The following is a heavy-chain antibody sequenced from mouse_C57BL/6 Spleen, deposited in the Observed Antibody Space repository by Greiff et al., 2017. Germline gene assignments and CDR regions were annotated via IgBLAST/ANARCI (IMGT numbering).Heavy chain of an antibody. CDR1: GYTFTSYD. D-gene: IGHD2-4*01. CDR3: ARGITRGY. J-gene: IGHJ2*01. Sequence: VHLVESGPELVKPGASVKLSCKASGYTFTSYDINWVKQRPGQGLEWIGWIYPRDGSTKYNEKFKGKATLTVDTSSSTAYMELHSLTSEDSAVYFCARGITRGYWGQGTTLTVSS. V-gene: IGHV1-85*01. CDR2: IYPRDGST.